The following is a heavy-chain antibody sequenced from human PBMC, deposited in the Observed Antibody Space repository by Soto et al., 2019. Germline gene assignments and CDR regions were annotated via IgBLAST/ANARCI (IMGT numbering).Heavy chain of an antibody. CDR2: IKEDGSEK. CDR3: AGGNLYCPDGVCYTMSVFEY. V-gene: IGHV3-7*01. D-gene: IGHD2-8*01. Sequence: EVQLVESGGGLVQPRGSLRLSCVGSGFTFSSHWMSWVRQAPGKGLEWVANIKEDGSEKYYVDSVKGRFTISRDNAKSSVYLQMNTLRDEDTAVYYCAGGNLYCPDGVCYTMSVFEYWGQGTLVTVSA. J-gene: IGHJ4*02. CDR1: GFTFSSHW.